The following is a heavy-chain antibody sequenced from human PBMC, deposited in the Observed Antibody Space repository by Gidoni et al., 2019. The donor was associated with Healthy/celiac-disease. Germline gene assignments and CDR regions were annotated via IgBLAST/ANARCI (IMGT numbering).Heavy chain of an antibody. CDR3: TRQVTTNLWSSWYFDL. J-gene: IGHJ2*01. D-gene: IGHD4-17*01. CDR1: GFTFSGSA. CDR2: IRSKANSYAT. Sequence: EVPLVESGGGLVQPGGSLTLSCAASGFTFSGSAMNWVRQASGKGLEWVGRIRSKANSYATAYAASVKGRFTISRDDSKNTAYLQMNSLKTEDTAVYYCTRQVTTNLWSSWYFDLWGRGTLVTVSS. V-gene: IGHV3-73*02.